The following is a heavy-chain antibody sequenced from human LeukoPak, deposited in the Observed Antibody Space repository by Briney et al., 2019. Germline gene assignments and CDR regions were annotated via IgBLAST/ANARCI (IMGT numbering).Heavy chain of an antibody. Sequence: PGGSLRLSCAASGFIFSSYGFHGVRQAPSKGLEWMAFVRFERNEKYYADSVKGGFTISRDNSKNTPYVQMNSLRAEDAAIYYCARVLYYYASVSYTYYMDVWGKGTTVTISS. CDR1: GFIFSSYG. J-gene: IGHJ6*03. CDR2: VRFERNEK. D-gene: IGHD3-10*01. V-gene: IGHV3-30*02. CDR3: ARVLYYYASVSYTYYMDV.